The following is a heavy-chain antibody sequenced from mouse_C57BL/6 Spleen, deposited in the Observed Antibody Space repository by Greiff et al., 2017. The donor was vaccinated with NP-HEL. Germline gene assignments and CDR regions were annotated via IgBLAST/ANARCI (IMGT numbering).Heavy chain of an antibody. J-gene: IGHJ4*01. CDR3: ARSKGLLQRDAMDY. D-gene: IGHD2-3*01. CDR2: INPGSGGT. CDR1: GYAFTNYL. Sequence: VQLQQSGAELVRPGTSVKVSCKASGYAFTNYLIEWVKQRPGQGLEWIGVINPGSGGTNYNEKFKGKATLTADKSSSTAYMQLSSLTSEDSAVYFCARSKGLLQRDAMDYGGQGTSVTVSS. V-gene: IGHV1-54*01.